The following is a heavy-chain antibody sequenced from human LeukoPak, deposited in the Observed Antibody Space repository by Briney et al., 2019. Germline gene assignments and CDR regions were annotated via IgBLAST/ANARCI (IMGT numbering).Heavy chain of an antibody. D-gene: IGHD5-12*01. Sequence: ASVKVSCKASGYTFVSYGIAWVRQAPGQGLEWMGWISAYNGNTNYAQKFQGRVTMTRNTSISTAYMELSSLRSEDTAVYYCARHSRGYSGYVGDYWGQGTLVTVSS. CDR3: ARHSRGYSGYVGDY. J-gene: IGHJ4*02. V-gene: IGHV1-18*01. CDR2: ISAYNGNT. CDR1: GYTFVSYG.